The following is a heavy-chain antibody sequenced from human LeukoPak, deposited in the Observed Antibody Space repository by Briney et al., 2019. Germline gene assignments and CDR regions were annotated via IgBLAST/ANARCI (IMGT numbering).Heavy chain of an antibody. V-gene: IGHV3-7*01. D-gene: IGHD4-17*01. J-gene: IGHJ4*02. CDR2: IKQDGSEN. Sequence: QAGGSLRLSCAASGFTFSRHWMSWVRQAPGKGLEWVANIKQDGSENYYVDSVKGRFTISRDDAKNSLYLQMNSLRVEDTALYYCVRGPHYGAYTDYFDYWGQGTLVTVSS. CDR3: VRGPHYGAYTDYFDY. CDR1: GFTFSRHW.